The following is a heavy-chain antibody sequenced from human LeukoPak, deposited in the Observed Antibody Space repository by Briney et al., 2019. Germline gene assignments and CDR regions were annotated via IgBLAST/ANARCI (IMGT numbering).Heavy chain of an antibody. CDR2: INHSGST. V-gene: IGHV4-34*01. CDR1: GGSFSGYY. D-gene: IGHD3-9*01. Sequence: SETLSLTCAVYGGSFSGYYWSWIRQPPGKGLEWIGEINHSGSTNYNPSLKSRVTISVDTSKNQFSLKLSSVTAADTAVYYCARGRTFLTGYYMGYYYYYGMDVWGQGTTVTVSS. CDR3: ARGRTFLTGYYMGYYYYYGMDV. J-gene: IGHJ6*02.